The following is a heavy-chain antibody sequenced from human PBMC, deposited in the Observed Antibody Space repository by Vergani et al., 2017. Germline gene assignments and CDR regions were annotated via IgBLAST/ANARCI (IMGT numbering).Heavy chain of an antibody. J-gene: IGHJ4*02. Sequence: QLQLQESGPGLVKPSETLSLTCTVSGGSISSSSYYWGWIRQPPGKGLEWIGYIYYSGSTNYNPSLKSRVTISVDTSKNQFSLKLSSVTAADTAVYYCARVGGSYYSWDYWGQGTLVTVSS. CDR3: ARVGGSYYSWDY. V-gene: IGHV4-61*05. D-gene: IGHD1-26*01. CDR1: GGSISSSSYY. CDR2: IYYSGST.